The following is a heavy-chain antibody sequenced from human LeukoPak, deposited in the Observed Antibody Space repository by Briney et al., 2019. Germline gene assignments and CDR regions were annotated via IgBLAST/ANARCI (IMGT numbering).Heavy chain of an antibody. Sequence: SCKASGGTFISYGMSWVRQAPGKGLEWGSVIYRGGSTYYADSGKGRFTISINISKNTVYHQMNSLRAEDTAVYYCARGPYSSGWYGRHYYYYYMDVWGKGTPVTISS. J-gene: IGHJ6*03. CDR2: IYRGGST. D-gene: IGHD6-19*01. CDR1: GGTFISYG. CDR3: ARGPYSSGWYGRHYYYYYMDV. V-gene: IGHV3-53*01.